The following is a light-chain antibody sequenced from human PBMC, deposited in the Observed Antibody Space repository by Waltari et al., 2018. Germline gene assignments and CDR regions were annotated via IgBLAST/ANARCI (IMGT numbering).Light chain of an antibody. Sequence: EIVLTQSPGTLSLSPGERATLSCRASQSVSSSYLAWYQQKPGQAPRLLIYGASSRATGTPARFSGSGSGTDFTLTISRLEPEDFAVYYCQQYGTSPPETFGQGTKVEIK. CDR2: GAS. J-gene: IGKJ1*01. CDR1: QSVSSSY. V-gene: IGKV3-20*01. CDR3: QQYGTSPPET.